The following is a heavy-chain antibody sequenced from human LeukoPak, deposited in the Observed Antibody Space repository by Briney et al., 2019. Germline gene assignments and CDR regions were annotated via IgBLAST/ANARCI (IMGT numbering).Heavy chain of an antibody. V-gene: IGHV4-4*07. CDR1: GGSISSYY. CDR2: IYTSGST. Sequence: SETLSLTCTVSGGSISSYYWSWIRQPDGKGLEWIGRIYTSGSTNYNPSLKSRGTISVDTSKNQFSLKLSSVTAADTALYYCAREGLKYDSSGYYYEPPFDYWGQGTLVTVSS. CDR3: AREGLKYDSSGYYYEPPFDY. D-gene: IGHD3-22*01. J-gene: IGHJ4*02.